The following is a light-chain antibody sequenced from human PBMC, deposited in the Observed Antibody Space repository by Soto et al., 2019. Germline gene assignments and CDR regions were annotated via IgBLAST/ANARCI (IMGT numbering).Light chain of an antibody. CDR1: QGISNF. CDR2: AAS. V-gene: IGKV1-9*01. CDR3: QQHNSYWT. Sequence: IQLTQSPSSLSASVGDRVTITCRASQGISNFLAWYKQKPGKAPKLLIYAASTLQSGVPSRFSGSGSGTEFSLTISSLQPDDFATYYCQQHNSYWTFGQGTKVDIK. J-gene: IGKJ1*01.